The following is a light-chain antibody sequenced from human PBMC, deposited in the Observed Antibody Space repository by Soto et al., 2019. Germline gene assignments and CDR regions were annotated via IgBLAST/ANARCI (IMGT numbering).Light chain of an antibody. Sequence: QSVLTQPPSVSGAPGQRVTLSCTGSYANIGAGYEVHWYQQIPGTAPKLLISGHNNRPSGVPDRFFGSKSGTSASLTIIGLQAEDEADYYCQSYDNSLSGSGVFGGGTKLTVL. V-gene: IGLV1-40*01. CDR3: QSYDNSLSGSGV. J-gene: IGLJ3*02. CDR1: YANIGAGYE. CDR2: GHN.